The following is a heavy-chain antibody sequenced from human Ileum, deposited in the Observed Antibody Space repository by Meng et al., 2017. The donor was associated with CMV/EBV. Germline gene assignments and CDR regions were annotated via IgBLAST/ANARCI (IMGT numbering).Heavy chain of an antibody. V-gene: IGHV4-34*01. J-gene: IGHJ4*02. CDR2: INHSGRT. CDR3: ARDNKGYSSRRIDY. CDR1: GGSFIGSS. D-gene: IGHD6-13*01. Sequence: FYGGSFIGSSWIWIRQPPGKGLEWLGAINHSGRTNYNPSLKSRVTISVDTSKNQFSLKLSSVTAADTAVYYCARDNKGYSSRRIDYWGQGTLVTVSS.